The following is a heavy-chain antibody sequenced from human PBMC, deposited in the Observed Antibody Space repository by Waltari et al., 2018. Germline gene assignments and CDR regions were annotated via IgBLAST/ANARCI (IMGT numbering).Heavy chain of an antibody. Sequence: QVQLQQWGAGLLQPSQTLSLHCAVYGGSFNGYYWGWIRQPPGKGLEWIGESNQAGKTNSNPSLRGRITMSVDTSKNQFSLTLQSVTAADTAVYFCVRLEDCSGPGGNCYSGDSFALDVWGQGTAVTVSS. CDR1: GGSFNGYY. D-gene: IGHD2-15*01. J-gene: IGHJ6*02. V-gene: IGHV4-34*02. CDR2: SNQAGKT. CDR3: VRLEDCSGPGGNCYSGDSFALDV.